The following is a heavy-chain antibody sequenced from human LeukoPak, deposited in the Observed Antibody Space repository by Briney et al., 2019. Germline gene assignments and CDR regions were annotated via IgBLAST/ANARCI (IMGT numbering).Heavy chain of an antibody. Sequence: GGSLRLSFAASGFTFSNYAMTWVRQAPGKGLEWVSVISGSGGNTYYADSVKGRFTISRDNSKNTLYLQMNSLRAEDTAVYYCAKHPVVAATVDYWGQGTLVTVSS. CDR3: AKHPVVAATVDY. CDR2: ISGSGGNT. D-gene: IGHD2-15*01. J-gene: IGHJ4*02. CDR1: GFTFSNYA. V-gene: IGHV3-23*01.